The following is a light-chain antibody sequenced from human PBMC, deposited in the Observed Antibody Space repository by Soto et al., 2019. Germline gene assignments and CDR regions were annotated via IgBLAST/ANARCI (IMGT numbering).Light chain of an antibody. J-gene: IGKJ2*02. CDR1: QSISSW. Sequence: DIQMTQSPSTLSASVGDRVTITCRASQSISSWLAWYQQKPGKAPKLLIYKASSLESGVPSRFSCSGSGTEFTLTISSLQPDDFATYYCQQYNRYPCTFGQGTKLEIK. CDR2: KAS. CDR3: QQYNRYPCT. V-gene: IGKV1-5*03.